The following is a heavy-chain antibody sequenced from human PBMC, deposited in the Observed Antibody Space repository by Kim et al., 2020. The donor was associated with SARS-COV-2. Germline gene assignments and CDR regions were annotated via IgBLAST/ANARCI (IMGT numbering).Heavy chain of an antibody. CDR1: GYTLTELS. CDR3: ATTYYYDSSGFCAY. J-gene: IGHJ4*02. CDR2: FDPEDGET. D-gene: IGHD3-22*01. V-gene: IGHV1-24*01. Sequence: ASVKVSCKVSGYTLTELSMHWVRQAPGKGLEWMGGFDPEDGETIYAQKFQGRVTMTEDTSTDTAYMELSSLRSEDTAVYCCATTYYYDSSGFCAYWGQGTLVTVSS.